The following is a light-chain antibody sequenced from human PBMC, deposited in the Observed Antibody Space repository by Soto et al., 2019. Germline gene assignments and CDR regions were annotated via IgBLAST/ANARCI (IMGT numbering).Light chain of an antibody. Sequence: QSALTQPASVSGSPGQSITISCTGTSSDVGGYNYVSWYQQHPGKAPKLMIYDVSNRPSGVPNRFSGSKSGNTASLTISGLQAEDEAEYYCSSYTSSSTVVYVFGTGTKLTVL. CDR1: SSDVGGYNY. CDR2: DVS. J-gene: IGLJ1*01. V-gene: IGLV2-14*03. CDR3: SSYTSSSTVVYV.